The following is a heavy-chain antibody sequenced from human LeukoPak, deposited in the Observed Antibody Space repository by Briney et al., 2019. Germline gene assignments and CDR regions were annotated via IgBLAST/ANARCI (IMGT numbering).Heavy chain of an antibody. D-gene: IGHD2-2*01. CDR2: ISGRGGST. V-gene: IGHV3-23*01. CDR3: AGYCSSTSCGWFDP. CDR1: GFTFSSYA. J-gene: IGHJ5*02. Sequence: GGSLRLSCAASGFTFSSYAMSWVRQAPGKGLEWVSAISGRGGSTYYADSVKGRFTISIDNSRNTLYLQMNSLRADEDTAVYYCAGYCSSTSCGWFDPWGQGTLVTVSS.